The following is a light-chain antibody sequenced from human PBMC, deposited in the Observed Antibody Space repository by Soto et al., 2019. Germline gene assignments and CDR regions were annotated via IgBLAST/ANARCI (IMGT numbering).Light chain of an antibody. CDR1: QSISTW. V-gene: IGKV1-5*03. CDR3: QQYNVFPIT. CDR2: KAS. J-gene: IGKJ5*01. Sequence: DIQMTQSPSTLSASVGDRVTITCRASQSISTWLAWYQQKPGRAPNLLIYKASSLESGVPSRFSGGRSGTEFTLTISSLQPDDFATYYCQQYNVFPITFGQGTRLEI.